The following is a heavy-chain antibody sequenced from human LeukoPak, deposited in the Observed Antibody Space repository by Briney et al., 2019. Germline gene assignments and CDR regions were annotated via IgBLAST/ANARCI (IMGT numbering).Heavy chain of an antibody. CDR2: IYYSGTT. Sequence: PSETLSLTCTLSGGSIISRTYYWGWIRQPPGKGLEWLGSIYYSGTTHYNPSLKSRVTISVDTSRNQFSLKLSSVTAADTAVFHCARHSRGYYDSTGYYYGSHAFDIWGQGTVVTVSS. CDR1: GGSIISRTYY. CDR3: ARHSRGYYDSTGYYYGSHAFDI. V-gene: IGHV4-39*01. D-gene: IGHD3-22*01. J-gene: IGHJ3*02.